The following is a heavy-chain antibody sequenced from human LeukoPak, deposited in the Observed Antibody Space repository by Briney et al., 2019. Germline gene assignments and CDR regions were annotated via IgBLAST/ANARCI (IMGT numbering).Heavy chain of an antibody. CDR1: GGTFSSYA. J-gene: IGHJ6*03. Sequence: PVKVSCKASGGTFSSYAISWVRQAPGQGLEWMGGIIPIFGTANYAQKSQGRVTITTDESTSTAYMELSSLRSEDTAVYYCARAAVAYCGGDCYMDVWGKGTTVTVSS. CDR2: IIPIFGTA. V-gene: IGHV1-69*05. D-gene: IGHD2-21*01. CDR3: ARAAVAYCGGDCYMDV.